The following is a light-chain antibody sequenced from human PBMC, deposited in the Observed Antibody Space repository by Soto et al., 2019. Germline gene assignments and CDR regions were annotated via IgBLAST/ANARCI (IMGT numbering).Light chain of an antibody. CDR3: QQYNNWPPGIT. V-gene: IGKV3-15*01. CDR2: TAS. Sequence: EIVLTQAPAALSVSPGERANLSCRASQSVASNLAWYQQSPGQAPRLLIYTASTRATGIPARFSGSGSGTEFSLTISSLQSEDCAIYYCQQYNNWPPGITLGQGTRLEIK. J-gene: IGKJ5*01. CDR1: QSVASN.